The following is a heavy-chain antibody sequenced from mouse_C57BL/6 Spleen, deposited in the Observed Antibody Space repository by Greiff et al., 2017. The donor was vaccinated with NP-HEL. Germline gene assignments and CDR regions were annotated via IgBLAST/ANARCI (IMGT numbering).Heavy chain of an antibody. V-gene: IGHV1-82*01. CDR2: IYPGDGDT. D-gene: IGHD3-2*02. J-gene: IGHJ3*01. CDR1: GYAFSSSW. CDR3: ARGGSGPAWFAY. Sequence: QVQLQQSGPELVKPGASVKISCKASGYAFSSSWMNWVKQRPGKGLEWIGRIYPGDGDTNYNGKFKGKATLAADKSSSTAYMQLSSLTYEDSAVYFWARGGSGPAWFAYWGQGTLVTVSA.